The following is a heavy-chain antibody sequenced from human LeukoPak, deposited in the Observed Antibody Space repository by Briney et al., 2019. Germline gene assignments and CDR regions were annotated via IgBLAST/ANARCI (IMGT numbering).Heavy chain of an antibody. CDR3: AREADYYDTSGYYYLDY. D-gene: IGHD3-22*01. Sequence: SETLSLTCTVSGGSISGYYWSWIRQPAGKGLEWIGRIYTSERTNYNPSLKSRVIMSADTSKNQFSLKLTSVTAADTAVYFCAREADYYDTSGYYYLDYWGQGTLVTVSS. CDR2: IYTSERT. CDR1: GGSISGYY. J-gene: IGHJ4*02. V-gene: IGHV4-4*07.